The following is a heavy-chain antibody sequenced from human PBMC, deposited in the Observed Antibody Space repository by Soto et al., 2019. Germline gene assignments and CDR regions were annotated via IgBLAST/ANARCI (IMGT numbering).Heavy chain of an antibody. D-gene: IGHD6-19*01. J-gene: IGHJ3*01. CDR2: FSYDGHTK. CDR1: GFTFSAFG. V-gene: IGHV3-30*03. CDR3: TREWSAVTGTPFDL. Sequence: QLQLVESGGGVVQPEKSLRLSCEASGFTFSAFGMHWVRQAPGKGLEWVAGFSYDGHTKYYANPVKGRFSISSDNSRNALYLSMDSLRAEDTAMYYCTREWSAVTGTPFDLRGQGTMVIVSS.